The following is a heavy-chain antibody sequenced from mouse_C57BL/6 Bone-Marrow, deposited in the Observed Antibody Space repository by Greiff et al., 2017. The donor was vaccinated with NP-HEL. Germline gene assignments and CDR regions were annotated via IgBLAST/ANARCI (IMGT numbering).Heavy chain of an antibody. CDR3: AILTTFPLSMDY. V-gene: IGHV1-74*01. Sequence: QVQLQQPGAELVKPGASVKVSCKASGYTFTSYWMHWVKQRPVQGLEWIGRIHPSDSDTHYNQKFKGKATLTVDKSSSTAYMQLSSLTSEDSAVYYCAILTTFPLSMDYWGQGTSVTVST. J-gene: IGHJ4*01. CDR2: IHPSDSDT. CDR1: GYTFTSYW. D-gene: IGHD2-3*01.